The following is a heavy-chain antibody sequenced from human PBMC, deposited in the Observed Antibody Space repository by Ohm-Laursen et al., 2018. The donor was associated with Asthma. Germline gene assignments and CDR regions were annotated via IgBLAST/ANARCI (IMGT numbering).Heavy chain of an antibody. CDR3: ARVGKGGNSGIDY. CDR2: INAGNGNT. CDR1: GYTFTSYA. D-gene: IGHD4-23*01. V-gene: IGHV1-3*01. Sequence: GASVKVSCKASGYTFTSYAMHWVRQAPGQRLEWMGWINAGNGNTKYSQKFQGRVTITRDTSASTAYMELSSLRSDDTAVYYCARVGKGGNSGIDYWGLGTQVTVTS. J-gene: IGHJ4*02.